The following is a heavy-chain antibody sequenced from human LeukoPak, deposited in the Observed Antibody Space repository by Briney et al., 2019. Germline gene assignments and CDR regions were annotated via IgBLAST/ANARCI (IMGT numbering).Heavy chain of an antibody. CDR3: ARDNIDYNYYYGMDV. CDR1: GGSFSGYY. Sequence: SETLSLTCAVYGGSFSGYYWSWIRQPPGKGLEWIGEINHSGSTNYNPSLKSRVTISVDASKNQFSLKLSSVTAADTAVYYCARDNIDYNYYYGMDVWGQGTTVTVSS. CDR2: INHSGST. J-gene: IGHJ6*02. D-gene: IGHD2/OR15-2a*01. V-gene: IGHV4-34*01.